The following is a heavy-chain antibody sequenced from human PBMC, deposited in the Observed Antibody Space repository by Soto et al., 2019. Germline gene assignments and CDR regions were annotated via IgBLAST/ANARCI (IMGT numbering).Heavy chain of an antibody. CDR1: GGSISSYY. V-gene: IGHV4-59*01. J-gene: IGHJ6*02. CDR3: ASAPTGSWHILHGMAV. CDR2: IYYSGST. D-gene: IGHD6-13*01. Sequence: QVQLQESGPGLVKPSETLSLTCTVSGGSISSYYWSWIRQPPGKGLEWIGYIYYSGSTNYNPPLKRRVTISVDTPKNQFSLQLSSVTAADTAVYYCASAPTGSWHILHGMAVWGQGTTVTVSS.